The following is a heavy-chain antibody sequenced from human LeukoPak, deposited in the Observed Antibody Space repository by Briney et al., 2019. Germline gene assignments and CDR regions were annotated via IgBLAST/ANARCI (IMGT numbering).Heavy chain of an antibody. CDR3: ARGGSGWYYFDY. J-gene: IGHJ4*02. CDR2: ISAYNGNT. V-gene: IGHV1-18*04. Sequence: ASVKVSCKASGYTFSGYYIHWMRQAPGQGLEWMGWISAYNGNTNYAQKLQGRVTMTTDTSTSTAYMELRSLRSDDTAVYYCARGGSGWYYFDYWGQGTLVTVSS. CDR1: GYTFSGYY. D-gene: IGHD6-19*01.